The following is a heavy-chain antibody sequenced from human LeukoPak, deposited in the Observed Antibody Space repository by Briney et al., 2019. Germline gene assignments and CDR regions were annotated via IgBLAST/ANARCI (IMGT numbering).Heavy chain of an antibody. Sequence: SVKVSCKASGGTFSSYAISWVRQAPGQGLEWMGGIIPIFGTANYAQKFQGRVTITTDESTSTAYMELSSLRSEDTAVYYCGSGYCSSTSCPDYYYYMDVWGKGTTATVSS. J-gene: IGHJ6*03. V-gene: IGHV1-69*05. D-gene: IGHD2-2*01. CDR2: IIPIFGTA. CDR3: GSGYCSSTSCPDYYYYMDV. CDR1: GGTFSSYA.